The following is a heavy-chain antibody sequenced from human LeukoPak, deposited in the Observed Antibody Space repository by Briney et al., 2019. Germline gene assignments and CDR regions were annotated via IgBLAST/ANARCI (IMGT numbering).Heavy chain of an antibody. V-gene: IGHV3-15*01. CDR1: GFTFSNAW. CDR3: TLDALGYCSSTSCSD. Sequence: PGGSLRLSCAASGFTFSNAWMSWIRQAPGRGLEWVGRIKSKTDGGTTDYAAPVKGRFTISRDDSKNTLYLQMNSLKTEDTAVYYCTLDALGYCSSTSCSDGGQGTLVTVSS. D-gene: IGHD2-2*01. J-gene: IGHJ4*02. CDR2: IKSKTDGGTT.